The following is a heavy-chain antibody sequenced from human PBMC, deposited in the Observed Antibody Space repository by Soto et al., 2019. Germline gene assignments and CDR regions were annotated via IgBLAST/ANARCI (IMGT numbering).Heavy chain of an antibody. J-gene: IGHJ5*02. CDR1: GYTFTSYD. CDR3: ARGVVGATTWFDP. CDR2: MNPNSGNT. D-gene: IGHD1-26*01. V-gene: IGHV1-8*01. Sequence: ASVKVSCKASGYTFTSYDINWVRQATGQGFEWMGWMNPNSGNTGYAQKFQGRVTMTRDTSITTAYMELSSLRSEYTAVYYCARGVVGATTWFDPWGQGTLVTVSS.